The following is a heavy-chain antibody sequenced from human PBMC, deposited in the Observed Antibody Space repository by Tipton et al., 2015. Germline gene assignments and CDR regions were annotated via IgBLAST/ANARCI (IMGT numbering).Heavy chain of an antibody. CDR1: GFTFSRYW. Sequence: SLRLSCAGSGFTFSRYWMHWVRQAPGKGLVWVSRIDDDGSSTSYADSVKGRITISRDNAKNTLYLQMNSLRAEDTAVYYCARISGYYFDYWGQGTLVTVSS. CDR3: ARISGYYFDY. D-gene: IGHD3-22*01. J-gene: IGHJ4*02. CDR2: IDDDGSST. V-gene: IGHV3-74*01.